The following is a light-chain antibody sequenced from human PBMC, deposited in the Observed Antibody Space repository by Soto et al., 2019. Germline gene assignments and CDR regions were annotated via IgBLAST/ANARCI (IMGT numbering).Light chain of an antibody. CDR2: GAS. Sequence: EIVLTQSPGTLSLSPGERATLSCRASQRVSSSYLAWYQQRPGQAPSLLIYGASNRATGIPDRFSGSGSGTDFTITISRLEPEDIAVYYCQQYGSSPYTFGQGTKLEIK. V-gene: IGKV3-20*01. CDR3: QQYGSSPYT. J-gene: IGKJ2*01. CDR1: QRVSSSY.